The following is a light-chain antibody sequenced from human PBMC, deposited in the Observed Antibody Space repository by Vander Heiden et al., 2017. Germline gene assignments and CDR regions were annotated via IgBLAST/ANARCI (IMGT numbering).Light chain of an antibody. CDR3: LQHNSYPLT. J-gene: IGKJ2*01. Sequence: DIQMSQSPSSLSASVVDRVTISCPATQGIRNDLGWYQHKPGKAPKRLIFGASSLHSGVPSRFSGSGSGTEFTLTISSLQPEDFATYYCLQHNSYPLTFGQGTKLEIK. CDR1: QGIRND. V-gene: IGKV1-17*01. CDR2: GAS.